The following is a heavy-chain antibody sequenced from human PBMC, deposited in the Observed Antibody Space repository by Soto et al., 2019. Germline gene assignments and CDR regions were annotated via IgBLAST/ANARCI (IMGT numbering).Heavy chain of an antibody. CDR1: GFSFSNYA. CDR2: IGATSDVI. J-gene: IGHJ4*02. CDR3: AKVSRHSGLDMDFDC. Sequence: EVQLLEFGGGLVQPGGSLRLSCAVSGFSFSNYAMSWVRQAPGKGPEWVSAIGATSDVIHYTDSVKGRFTISRDNSKNTMYLQMNSLRAEDTAIYYCAKVSRHSGLDMDFDCWGQGTLVTVAS. V-gene: IGHV3-23*01. D-gene: IGHD5-12*01.